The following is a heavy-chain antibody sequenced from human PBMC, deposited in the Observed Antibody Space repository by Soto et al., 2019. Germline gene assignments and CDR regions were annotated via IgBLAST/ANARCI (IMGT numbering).Heavy chain of an antibody. CDR3: ASEGGWELPYYFEY. V-gene: IGHV4-59*01. CDR2: IYYSGST. CDR1: GGSISSYY. Sequence: QVQLQESGPGLVKPSETLSLTCTVSGGSISSYYWSWIRQPPGKGLEWIGYIYYSGSTNYNPSIKSRVTISVDTHKNQFSLKLSSVTDADTAVYYFASEGGWELPYYFEYWGPGTLVTVSS. D-gene: IGHD1-26*01. J-gene: IGHJ4*02.